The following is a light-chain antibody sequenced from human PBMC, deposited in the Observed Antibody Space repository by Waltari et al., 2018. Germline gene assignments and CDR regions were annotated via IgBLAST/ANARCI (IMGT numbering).Light chain of an antibody. J-gene: IGKJ2*01. CDR2: GAS. CDR3: QQYGSSLYT. CDR1: QSVSSSY. Sequence: ENVLTQSPGPLSLSPGEGATPSCRASQSVSSSYLAWYQQKPGQAPRLLIYGASSRATGIPDRFSGSGSGTDFTLTISRLEPEDFAVYYCQQYGSSLYTFGQGTKLEI. V-gene: IGKV3-20*01.